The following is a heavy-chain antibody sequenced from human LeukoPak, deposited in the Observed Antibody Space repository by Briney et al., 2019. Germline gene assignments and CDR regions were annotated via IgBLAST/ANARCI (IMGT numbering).Heavy chain of an antibody. J-gene: IGHJ4*02. CDR3: ARQGRSWDY. D-gene: IGHD3-3*01. V-gene: IGHV3-7*03. CDR2: IKLDGSEK. Sequence: PGGSLRLSCVASGFTFGKYWMSWVRQAPGKGLEWVANIKLDGSEKNYVDSVKGRFTISRDNAKNSLYLQMNSLRVEDTAVYFCARQGRSWDYWGQGTLVTVSS. CDR1: GFTFGKYW.